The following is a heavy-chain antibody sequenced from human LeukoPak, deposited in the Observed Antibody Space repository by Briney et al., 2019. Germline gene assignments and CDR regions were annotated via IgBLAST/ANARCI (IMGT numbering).Heavy chain of an antibody. CDR3: ARARARARLLY. V-gene: IGHV3-7*01. J-gene: IGHJ4*02. CDR1: GFIFSRYW. CDR2: IKLDGSEQ. D-gene: IGHD6-6*01. Sequence: GGSLRLSCAASGFIFSRYWMYWVRQAPGKGLEWVASIKLDGSEQYYVDSVKGQVTISRGNAKSSLYLQMNSLRAEGPAVCFCARARARARLLYWGQGTLVTVCS.